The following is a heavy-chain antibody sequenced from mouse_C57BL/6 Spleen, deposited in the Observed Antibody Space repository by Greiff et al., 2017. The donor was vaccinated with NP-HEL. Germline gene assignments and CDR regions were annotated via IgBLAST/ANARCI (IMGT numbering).Heavy chain of an antibody. CDR1: GYTFTSYW. Sequence: QVQLQQPGAELVMPGASVKLSCKASGYTFTSYWMHWVKQRPGQGLEWIGEIDPSDSYTNYNQKFKGKSTLTVDKSSSTAYMQLSSLTSEDAAVYYCARSHTVVADYWGQGTTLTVSS. D-gene: IGHD1-1*01. CDR2: IDPSDSYT. J-gene: IGHJ2*01. V-gene: IGHV1-69*01. CDR3: ARSHTVVADY.